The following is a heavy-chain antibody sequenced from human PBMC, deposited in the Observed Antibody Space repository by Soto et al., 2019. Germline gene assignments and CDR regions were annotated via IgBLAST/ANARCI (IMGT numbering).Heavy chain of an antibody. Sequence: QVQLVQSGAEVKKPGSSVKVSCKASGGTFSSYAISWVRQAPGQGLEWMGGIIPIFGTANYAQKFQGRVTITXXEXTXXAYMELSSLRSEDTAVYYCATGRYCSGGSCYPFDYWGQGTLVTVSS. D-gene: IGHD2-15*01. CDR3: ATGRYCSGGSCYPFDY. V-gene: IGHV1-69*05. CDR1: GGTFSSYA. CDR2: IIPIFGTA. J-gene: IGHJ4*02.